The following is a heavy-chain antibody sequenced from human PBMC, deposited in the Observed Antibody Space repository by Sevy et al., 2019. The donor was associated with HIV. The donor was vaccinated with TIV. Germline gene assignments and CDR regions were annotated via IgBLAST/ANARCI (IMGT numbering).Heavy chain of an antibody. CDR2: ISSSSSYI. CDR1: GFTFSSYS. CDR3: GRAAQLEPDAFDI. J-gene: IGHJ3*02. D-gene: IGHD1-1*01. Sequence: GGSLRLSCAASGFTFSSYSMNWVRQAPGKGLEWVSSISSSSSYIYYADSVKGRFTISRDNAKNSLYLQMNSLRAEDTAVYYCGRAAQLEPDAFDIWGQGTMVTVSS. V-gene: IGHV3-21*01.